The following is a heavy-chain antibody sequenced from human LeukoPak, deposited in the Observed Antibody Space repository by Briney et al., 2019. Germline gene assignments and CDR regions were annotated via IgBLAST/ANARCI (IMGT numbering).Heavy chain of an antibody. Sequence: GGSLRLSCAASGFILSSYAMSWVRQAAGKGLGWVSVMSGGGGSTYYADSVKGRFTISRDNSKNTLYLQMNSLRAEDTAVYHCATSTVTTYYFDYWGQGTLVTVSS. V-gene: IGHV3-23*01. CDR3: ATSTVTTYYFDY. CDR2: MSGGGGST. CDR1: GFILSSYA. D-gene: IGHD4-17*01. J-gene: IGHJ4*02.